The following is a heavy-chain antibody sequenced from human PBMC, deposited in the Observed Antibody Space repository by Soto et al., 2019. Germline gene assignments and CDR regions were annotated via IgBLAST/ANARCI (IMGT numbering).Heavy chain of an antibody. CDR3: ARDYGYYYDSSGYYYFDY. J-gene: IGHJ4*02. CDR1: GGIFSSYA. D-gene: IGHD3-22*01. Sequence: VKVTCKASGGIFSSYAISGVRQAPGQGLEWMGGIIPIFGTANYAQKFQGRVTITADESTSTAYMELSSLRSEDTAVYYCARDYGYYYDSSGYYYFDYWGQGTLVTVSS. V-gene: IGHV1-69*13. CDR2: IIPIFGTA.